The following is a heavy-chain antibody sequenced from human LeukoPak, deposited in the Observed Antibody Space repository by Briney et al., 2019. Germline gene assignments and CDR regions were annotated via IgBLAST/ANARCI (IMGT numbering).Heavy chain of an antibody. CDR2: IKQDGSAK. CDR1: GFTFSSYW. V-gene: IGHV3-7*01. D-gene: IGHD2-2*01. J-gene: IGHJ4*02. CDR3: ATSSDAPGNY. Sequence: GGSLRLSCAASGFTFSSYWMSWVRQAPGRGLEWVANIKQDGSAKYYVGSVKGRFTISRDNAKNSLYLQMNSLRAEDTAVYYCATSSDAPGNYWGQGTLVTVSS.